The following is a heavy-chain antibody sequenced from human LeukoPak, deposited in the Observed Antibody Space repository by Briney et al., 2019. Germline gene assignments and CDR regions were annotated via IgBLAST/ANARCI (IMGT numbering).Heavy chain of an antibody. D-gene: IGHD3-22*01. Sequence: SETPSLTCTVSGGSIRSYYWSWIRQPPGKGLEWIGYIYHSGSTYYNPSLKSRVTISVDRSKNQFSLKLSSVTAADTAVYYCARVGDSSGYYYFDYWGQGTLVTVSS. V-gene: IGHV4-30-2*01. CDR2: IYHSGST. CDR1: GGSIRSYY. J-gene: IGHJ4*02. CDR3: ARVGDSSGYYYFDY.